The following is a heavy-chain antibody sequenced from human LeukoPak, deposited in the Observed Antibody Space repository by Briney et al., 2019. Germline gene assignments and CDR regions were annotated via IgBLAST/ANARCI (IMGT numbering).Heavy chain of an antibody. J-gene: IGHJ4*02. CDR3: ARVQAVAGIAYYFDY. Sequence: GSLRLSCAASGFTFGPYTMNWVRQAPGKGLEWIGSIYYSGSTYYNPSLKSRVTISVDTSKNQCSLKLSSVTAADTAVYYCARVQAVAGIAYYFDYWGQGTLVTVSS. CDR1: GFTFGPYT. D-gene: IGHD6-19*01. CDR2: IYYSGST. V-gene: IGHV4-59*12.